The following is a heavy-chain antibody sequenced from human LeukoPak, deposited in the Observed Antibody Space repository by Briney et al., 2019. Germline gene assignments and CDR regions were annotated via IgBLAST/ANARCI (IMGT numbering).Heavy chain of an antibody. CDR1: GFTFSSYG. CDR3: ATRYGSGSYDY. V-gene: IGHV3-66*04. D-gene: IGHD3-10*01. J-gene: IGHJ4*02. Sequence: PGGSLRLSCAASGFTFSSYGMHWVRQAPGKGLEWVSVIYSGGSTYYADSVKGRFTISRDNSKNTLYLQMNSLRAEDTAVYYCATRYGSGSYDYWGQGTLVTVSS. CDR2: IYSGGST.